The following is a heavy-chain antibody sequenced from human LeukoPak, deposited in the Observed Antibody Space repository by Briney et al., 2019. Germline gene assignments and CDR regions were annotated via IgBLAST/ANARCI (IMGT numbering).Heavy chain of an antibody. D-gene: IGHD3-22*01. CDR2: INPSGGST. J-gene: IGHJ4*02. CDR3: ARGGRSYYYDSSVDY. Sequence: GASVKVSCKASGYTFTSYYMHWVRQAPGQGLEWMGIINPSGGSTSYAQKFQGRVTMTRDMSTSTVYMELSSLRSEDTAVYYCARGGRSYYYDSSVDYWGQGALVTVSS. V-gene: IGHV1-46*01. CDR1: GYTFTSYY.